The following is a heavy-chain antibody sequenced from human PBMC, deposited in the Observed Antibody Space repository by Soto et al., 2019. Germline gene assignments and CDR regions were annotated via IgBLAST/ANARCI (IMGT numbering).Heavy chain of an antibody. V-gene: IGHV3-21*01. CDR3: ARDSSVLRFSSYYYYYMDV. CDR1: GFTFSTYN. Sequence: EVQLVESGGGLVKPGGSLRVSCAASGFTFSTYNMNWVRQAPGKGLEWVSSISGSSRYMYYADSVKGRFTISRDNAKNSLYLQMNSLRAEDTAVYYCARDSSVLRFSSYYYYYMDVWGRGTTVTVSS. J-gene: IGHJ6*03. D-gene: IGHD3-3*01. CDR2: ISGSSRYM.